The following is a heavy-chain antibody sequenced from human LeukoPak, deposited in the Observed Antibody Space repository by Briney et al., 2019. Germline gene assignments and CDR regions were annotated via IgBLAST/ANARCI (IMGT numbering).Heavy chain of an antibody. V-gene: IGHV3-66*01. Sequence: GGSLRLSCAVSGFSVNSDYMNWVRQAPGKGLEWVSVIYTGGTKYYAESVKGRFTISKDNSKNTLYLQMNSLRAEDTAVYYCARDPDYGDTYWYFDLWGRGTLVTVSS. J-gene: IGHJ2*01. D-gene: IGHD4-17*01. CDR3: ARDPDYGDTYWYFDL. CDR1: GFSVNSDY. CDR2: IYTGGTK.